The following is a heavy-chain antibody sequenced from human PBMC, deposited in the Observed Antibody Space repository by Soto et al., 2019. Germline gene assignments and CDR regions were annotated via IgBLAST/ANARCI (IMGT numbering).Heavy chain of an antibody. Sequence: SETLSLTCTVSGGSISNYYWNWIRQSPGKGLEWIGYIYSSGSTHYNPSLQNRVTISIDTSKNQFSLKLSSVTAADTAVYYCARLYHVLLWFGELHYYGMDVWGQGTTVTVSS. J-gene: IGHJ6*02. V-gene: IGHV4-59*08. CDR2: IYSSGST. CDR1: GGSISNYY. CDR3: ARLYHVLLWFGELHYYGMDV. D-gene: IGHD3-10*01.